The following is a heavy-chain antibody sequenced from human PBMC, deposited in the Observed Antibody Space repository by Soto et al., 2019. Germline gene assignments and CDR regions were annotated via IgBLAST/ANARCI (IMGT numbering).Heavy chain of an antibody. J-gene: IGHJ4*02. Sequence: SETLSLTCGVSGGSISSNNWWSWVRQPPGKGPEWIGEVFHSGSTNYNPSLKSRVTTSVDKSKNQFSLELNSVTAADTAVYYCARDRYGSGNYFDYWGQGALVTVS. CDR1: GGSISSNNW. V-gene: IGHV4-4*02. CDR2: VFHSGST. D-gene: IGHD3-10*01. CDR3: ARDRYGSGNYFDY.